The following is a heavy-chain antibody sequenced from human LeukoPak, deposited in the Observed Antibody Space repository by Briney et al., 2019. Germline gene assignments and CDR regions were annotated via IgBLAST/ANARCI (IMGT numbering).Heavy chain of an antibody. J-gene: IGHJ3*02. CDR3: ARSPGGGSDI. D-gene: IGHD2-15*01. CDR2: IYYSGTT. V-gene: IGHV4-59*01. CDR1: GGSITNFY. Sequence: SGTLSLTCTVSGGSITNFYGGWIRQSPGKGLELIGYIYYSGTTNYSPSLKSRVSISVDTSKKQFSLKLSSVTAADTAVYYCARSPGGGSDIWGQGTMVTVSS.